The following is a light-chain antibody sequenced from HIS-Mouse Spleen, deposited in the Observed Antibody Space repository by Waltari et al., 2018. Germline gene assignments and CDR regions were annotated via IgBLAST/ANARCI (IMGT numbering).Light chain of an antibody. Sequence: SYELTQPPSVSVSPGQTDSITCSGDKLGDKYACWYQQKPGQSPVLVIYQDSKRPSGIPERFSGSNSGNTATLTISGTQAMDEADYYCQAWDSSTAAVFGGGTKLTVL. CDR1: KLGDKY. CDR3: QAWDSSTAAV. V-gene: IGLV3-1*01. J-gene: IGLJ2*01. CDR2: QDS.